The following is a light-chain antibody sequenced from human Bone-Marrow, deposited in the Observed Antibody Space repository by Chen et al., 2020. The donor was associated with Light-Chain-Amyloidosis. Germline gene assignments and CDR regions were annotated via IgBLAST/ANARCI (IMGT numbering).Light chain of an antibody. CDR3: QVWDRSSDRPV. CDR2: DDS. CDR1: NIGSTS. Sequence: SYVLTQPSSVSVAQGQTATIACGGNNIGSTSVHWYQQTPGQAPLLVVYDDSDRPSGIPKRLSGSNSGNTATLTISRVEAGDEADYYCQVWDRSSDRPVFGGGTKLTVL. V-gene: IGLV3-21*02. J-gene: IGLJ3*02.